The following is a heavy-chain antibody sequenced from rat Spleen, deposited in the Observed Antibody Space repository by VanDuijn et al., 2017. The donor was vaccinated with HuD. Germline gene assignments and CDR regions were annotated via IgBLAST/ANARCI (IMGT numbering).Heavy chain of an antibody. D-gene: IGHD1-4*01. CDR1: GFTFSSFP. J-gene: IGHJ2*01. CDR3: AREAGIPFHYFDF. V-gene: IGHV5-46*01. CDR2: ISTSGGST. Sequence: EVQLVESGGGLVQPGRSMKLSCAASGFTFSSFPMAWVRQAPTKGLEWVATISTSGGSTYYRDSVKGRFTISRDNAESTLYLQMGSLRSEDTATYYCAREAGIPFHYFDFWGQGVMVTVSS.